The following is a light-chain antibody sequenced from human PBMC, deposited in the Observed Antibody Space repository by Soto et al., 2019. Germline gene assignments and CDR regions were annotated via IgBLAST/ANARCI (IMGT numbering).Light chain of an antibody. J-gene: IGKJ1*01. Sequence: IVMTQAPATLSVSPLERATLSFRASQSVSSKLAWYQRKPGQAPRLLIYDASTRATGIPASFSGSGSGAEFTLTISSLQSEDFAIYYCQQYNNWPWTFGQGTKVDIK. CDR3: QQYNNWPWT. V-gene: IGKV3-15*01. CDR2: DAS. CDR1: QSVSSK.